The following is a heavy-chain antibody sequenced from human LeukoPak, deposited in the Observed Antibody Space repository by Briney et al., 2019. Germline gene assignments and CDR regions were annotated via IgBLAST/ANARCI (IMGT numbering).Heavy chain of an antibody. J-gene: IGHJ4*02. CDR2: INPNSGGT. CDR3: ARGSFPSDDILTGPFDN. V-gene: IGHV1-2*06. CDR1: GYTFTGYY. D-gene: IGHD3-9*01. Sequence: ASVKVSCKASGYTFTGYYMHWVRQAPGQGLEWMGRINPNSGGTNYAQKFQGRVTMTRDTSISTAYMELSRLRSDDTAVYYCARGSFPSDDILTGPFDNWGQGTLVTVSS.